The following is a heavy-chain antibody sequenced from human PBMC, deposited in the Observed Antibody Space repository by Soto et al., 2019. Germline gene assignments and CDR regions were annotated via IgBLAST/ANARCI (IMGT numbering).Heavy chain of an antibody. CDR3: ARESRYYYGMDV. D-gene: IGHD6-25*01. J-gene: IGHJ6*02. CDR1: GYIFTGYH. Sequence: ASVKVSCKASGYIFTGYHMHWVRQAPGQGLEWMGWINPNSGGTKYAQKFQGRVTMTRDTSISTAYMELSSLRSDDTAVYYCARESRYYYGMDVWGQGTTVTVSS. CDR2: INPNSGGT. V-gene: IGHV1-2*02.